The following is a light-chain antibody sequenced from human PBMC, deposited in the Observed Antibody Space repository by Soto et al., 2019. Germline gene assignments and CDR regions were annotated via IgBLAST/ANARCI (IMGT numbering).Light chain of an antibody. CDR3: QHYNNWPPWT. Sequence: EVLMTQSPATLSVSPGERATRSCRASQSVSTNLAWYQQRPGQAPRLLVYGASTSATGVPARFSGSGPGTEFTLTINSLQSDDFAVYYCQHYNNWPPWTFGQGTKVEIK. V-gene: IGKV3-15*01. CDR1: QSVSTN. J-gene: IGKJ1*01. CDR2: GAS.